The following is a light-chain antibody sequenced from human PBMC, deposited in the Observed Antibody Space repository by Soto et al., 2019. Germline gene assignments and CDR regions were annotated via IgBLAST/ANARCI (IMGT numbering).Light chain of an antibody. Sequence: EIVVTQAPGILSLSPGERATLPFRASQSVSNDFLACYQQKPGQAPRLLIYGASTRDTDVTDRFSGSGYGADFTLTISRLEPEDFAVYYCQQYGSSPPRTFGQGTKVDIK. J-gene: IGKJ1*01. V-gene: IGKV3-20*01. CDR1: QSVSNDF. CDR2: GAS. CDR3: QQYGSSPPRT.